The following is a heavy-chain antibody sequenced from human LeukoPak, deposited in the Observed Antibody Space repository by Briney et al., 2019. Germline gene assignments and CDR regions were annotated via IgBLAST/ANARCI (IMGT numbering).Heavy chain of an antibody. CDR3: ARENDRYGRIDY. D-gene: IGHD5-18*01. V-gene: IGHV4-61*01. J-gene: IGHJ4*02. Sequence: SETLSLTCTVSGGSISSSSYYWGWIRQPPGKGLEWIRYVPDRGSTDYNPSLKSRVIISMDTSKNQFSLGLRSVTAADAAVYYCARENDRYGRIDYWGQGTLVTVSS. CDR1: GGSISSSSYY. CDR2: VPDRGST.